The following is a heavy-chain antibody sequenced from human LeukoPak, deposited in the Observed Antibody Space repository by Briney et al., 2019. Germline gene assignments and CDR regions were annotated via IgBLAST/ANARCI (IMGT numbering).Heavy chain of an antibody. J-gene: IGHJ3*02. CDR2: IVPIFGTA. Sequence: SGKVSCKASGGTFISYAISWVRQAPGQGLEWMGGIVPIFGTANYAQKFHGRVTITADKSTSTAYMELSSLRSEDTAVYYCATQLGSYCGGDCYLSGAFDIGGQGTMVTVSP. CDR3: ATQLGSYCGGDCYLSGAFDI. D-gene: IGHD2-21*02. CDR1: GGTFISYA. V-gene: IGHV1-69*06.